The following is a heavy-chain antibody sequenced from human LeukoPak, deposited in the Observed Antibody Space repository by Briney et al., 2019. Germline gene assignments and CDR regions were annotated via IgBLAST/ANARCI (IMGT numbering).Heavy chain of an antibody. Sequence: ASETLSLTCTVSGGSISSSSYYWGWIRQPPGKGLEWIGSIYYSGSTYYNPSLKSRATISVDTSKNQFSLKLSSVTAADTAVYYCARLGYYYDGSEFDYWGQGTLVTVSS. V-gene: IGHV4-39*01. D-gene: IGHD3-22*01. CDR2: IYYSGST. J-gene: IGHJ4*02. CDR3: ARLGYYYDGSEFDY. CDR1: GGSISSSSYY.